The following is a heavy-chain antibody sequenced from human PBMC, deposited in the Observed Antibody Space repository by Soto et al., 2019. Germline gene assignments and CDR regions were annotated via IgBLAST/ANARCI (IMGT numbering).Heavy chain of an antibody. V-gene: IGHV4-34*01. Sequence: QVQLQQWGAGLLKPSETLSLTCAVYGGSFSGYYWSWIRQPPGKGLEWIGEINHIGSTNYNPSLKSRATISVDTSKSQFSLKLSSVTAADTAVYYCARDDNWNYFDYWGQGTLVTVSS. D-gene: IGHD1-20*01. J-gene: IGHJ4*02. CDR2: INHIGST. CDR1: GGSFSGYY. CDR3: ARDDNWNYFDY.